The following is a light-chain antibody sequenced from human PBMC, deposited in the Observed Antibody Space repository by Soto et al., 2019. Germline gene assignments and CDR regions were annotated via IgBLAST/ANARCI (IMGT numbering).Light chain of an antibody. V-gene: IGLV1-40*01. CDR1: SSNIGAGYA. J-gene: IGLJ1*01. Sequence: QSVLTQPPSVSEAPGQRVTISCTGSSSNIGAGYAAHWYQQVPGTAPKLLIYENNNRPSGVPDRFSGSKSGTSASLAITGLKAEDEAEYYCQSYDSSLSGYVFGTGTKLTVL. CDR3: QSYDSSLSGYV. CDR2: ENN.